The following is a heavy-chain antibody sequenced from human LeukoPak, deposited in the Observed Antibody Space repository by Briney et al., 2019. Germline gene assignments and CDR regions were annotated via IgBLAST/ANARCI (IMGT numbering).Heavy chain of an antibody. D-gene: IGHD3-10*01. Sequence: PSETLSLTCSVSGDSITSGYSWGWIRQPPGKGLEWIGTIFQSGSTYYNPSLKSRVTISVDTSTNYFSLRLSSLTAADTAVYYCARSDGYGLVGIWGQGTMVTVSS. V-gene: IGHV4-38-2*02. CDR1: GDSITSGYS. J-gene: IGHJ3*02. CDR3: ARSDGYGLVGI. CDR2: IFQSGST.